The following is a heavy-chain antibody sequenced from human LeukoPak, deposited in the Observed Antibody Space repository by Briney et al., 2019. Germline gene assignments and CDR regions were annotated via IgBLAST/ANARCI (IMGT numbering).Heavy chain of an antibody. V-gene: IGHV4-39*01. J-gene: IGHJ4*02. CDR1: GGSVSSYEYY. CDR2: TYYSGST. CDR3: ARLSKGRYFDYIFDH. D-gene: IGHD3-9*01. Sequence: SETLSLTCTVSGGSVSSYEYYWGWIRQPPGKGLEWIGNTYYSGSTYYNPSLKSRLTMSVDTSKNQFSLKMSSVTAADTAVYYWARLSKGRYFDYIFDHWGQGALVTVSS.